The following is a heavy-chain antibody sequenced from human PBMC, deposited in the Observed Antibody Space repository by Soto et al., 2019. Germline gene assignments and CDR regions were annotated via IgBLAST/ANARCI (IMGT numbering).Heavy chain of an antibody. Sequence: GGSLRLSCAASGFTFSSYAMSWVRQAPGKGLEWVSAISGSGGSTYYADSVKGRFTISRDNSKNTLYLQMNSLRAEDTAVYYCARLPHYDSSGYYYFDYWGQRTLVTVSS. D-gene: IGHD3-22*01. J-gene: IGHJ4*02. V-gene: IGHV3-23*01. CDR1: GFTFSSYA. CDR3: ARLPHYDSSGYYYFDY. CDR2: ISGSGGST.